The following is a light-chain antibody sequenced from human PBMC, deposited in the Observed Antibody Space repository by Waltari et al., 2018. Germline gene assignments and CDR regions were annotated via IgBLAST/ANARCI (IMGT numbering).Light chain of an antibody. Sequence: EIVMTASPATLSVSPGARAPPSCRASQSVSSNLAWYQQKPGQAPRLLIYGASTRATGIPARFSGSGSGTEFTLTISSLQSEDFAFYYCQQYNNWPRSFGQGTKVEIK. CDR1: QSVSSN. CDR3: QQYNNWPRS. J-gene: IGKJ1*01. CDR2: GAS. V-gene: IGKV3-15*01.